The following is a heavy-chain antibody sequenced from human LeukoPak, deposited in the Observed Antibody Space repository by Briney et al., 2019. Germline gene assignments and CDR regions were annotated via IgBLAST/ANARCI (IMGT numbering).Heavy chain of an antibody. CDR2: IYSGGST. Sequence: GGSLRLSCAASGFTFSSYAMNWVRQAPGKGLEWVSVIYSGGSTYYADSVKGRFTISRDNSKNTLYLQMNSLRVEDTAVYYCAREWSGFGELPDYWGQGTLVTVSS. V-gene: IGHV3-66*01. J-gene: IGHJ4*02. D-gene: IGHD3-10*01. CDR3: AREWSGFGELPDY. CDR1: GFTFSSYA.